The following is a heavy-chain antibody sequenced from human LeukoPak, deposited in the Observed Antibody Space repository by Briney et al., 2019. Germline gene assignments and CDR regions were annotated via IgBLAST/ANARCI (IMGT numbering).Heavy chain of an antibody. CDR3: AREYCSSTSCYYFDY. J-gene: IGHJ4*02. CDR1: GFTFSSYW. V-gene: IGHV3-7*01. CDR2: IKQDGSEK. D-gene: IGHD2-2*01. Sequence: PGGSLRLSRAASGFTFSSYWMSWVRQAPGKGLEWVANIKQDGSEKYYVDSVKGRFTISRDNAKNSLYLQMNSLRAEDTAVYYCAREYCSSTSCYYFDYWGQGTLVTVSS.